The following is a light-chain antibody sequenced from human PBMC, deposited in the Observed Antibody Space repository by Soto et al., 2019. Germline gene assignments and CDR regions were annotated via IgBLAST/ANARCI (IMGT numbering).Light chain of an antibody. CDR3: CSYADSSIYV. Sequence: QSVLTQPASVSGSPGQSITISCSGTSSDVGSYNLVSWYQQHPDKAPKLMIYEVSKRPSGVSNRFSGSKSGNTASLTISGLQAEDEADYYCCSYADSSIYVFGSGTQLTVL. J-gene: IGLJ1*01. V-gene: IGLV2-23*02. CDR2: EVS. CDR1: SSDVGSYNL.